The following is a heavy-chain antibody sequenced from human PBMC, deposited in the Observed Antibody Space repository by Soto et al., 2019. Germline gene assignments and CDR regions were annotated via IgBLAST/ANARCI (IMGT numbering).Heavy chain of an antibody. J-gene: IGHJ4*02. CDR1: GFTFSSYA. D-gene: IGHD6-13*01. Sequence: ESGGGVVQPGRSLRLSCAASGFTFSSYAMHWVRQAPGKGLEWVAVISYDGSNKYYVDSVKGRFTISRDNSKNTLYLQMNSLRAEDTAVYYCARDTGSSSWYFDYWGQGTLVTVSS. CDR2: ISYDGSNK. CDR3: ARDTGSSSWYFDY. V-gene: IGHV3-30-3*01.